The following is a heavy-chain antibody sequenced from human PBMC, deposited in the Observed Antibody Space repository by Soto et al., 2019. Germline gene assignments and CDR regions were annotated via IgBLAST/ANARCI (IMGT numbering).Heavy chain of an antibody. D-gene: IGHD6-6*01. CDR2: ISGSGGST. CDR3: AKAEIPDPGQLAVDY. V-gene: IGHV3-23*01. Sequence: PGGSLRLSCAASGFTFSSYAMSWVRQAPGKGLEWVSAISGSGGSTYYADSVKGRFTISRDNSKNTLYLQMNSLRAEDTAVYYCAKAEIPDPGQLAVDYWGQGTLVTVSS. CDR1: GFTFSSYA. J-gene: IGHJ4*02.